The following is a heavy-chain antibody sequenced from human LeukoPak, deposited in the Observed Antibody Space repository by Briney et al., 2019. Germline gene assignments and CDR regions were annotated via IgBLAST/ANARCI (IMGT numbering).Heavy chain of an antibody. CDR2: ISSGSTYI. V-gene: IGHV3-21*01. D-gene: IGHD3-22*01. Sequence: GGSLRLSCAASGFTFSTYTMNWVRQAPGEGLEWVSSISSGSTYIYYADSVKGRFTISRDSAKNSLYLQMNSLRAEDTAVYYCAREGLEAFDIWGQGTLVTVSS. CDR1: GFTFSTYT. CDR3: AREGLEAFDI. J-gene: IGHJ3*02.